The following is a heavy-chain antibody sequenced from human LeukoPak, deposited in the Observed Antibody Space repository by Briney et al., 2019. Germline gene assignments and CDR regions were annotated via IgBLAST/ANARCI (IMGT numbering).Heavy chain of an antibody. Sequence: SVKVSCKTSGGTFSTSAITWVRQAPGQGLEWMGRIIPVLNITTYAQRFQGRVTITADTSTSTVYMELSSLTSEETAVYYCARDQGLTAPPPYGLDVWGQGTTVIVFS. CDR3: ARDQGLTAPPPYGLDV. CDR1: GGTFSTSA. J-gene: IGHJ6*02. CDR2: IIPVLNIT. V-gene: IGHV1-69*04. D-gene: IGHD5-18*01.